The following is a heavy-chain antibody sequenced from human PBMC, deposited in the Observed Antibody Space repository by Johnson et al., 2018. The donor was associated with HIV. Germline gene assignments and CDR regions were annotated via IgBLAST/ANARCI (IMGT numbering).Heavy chain of an antibody. CDR3: ARGGEADAFDI. Sequence: VQLVESGGGVVQPGRSLRLSCAASGFTFSSYAMHWVRQAPGKGLEWVAVISYDGSNKYYADSVKGRFTISRDNSKNTLYLQMNSLSAEDTAVYYCARGGEADAFDIWGQGTMVTVSS. V-gene: IGHV3-30*14. J-gene: IGHJ3*02. CDR2: ISYDGSNK. CDR1: GFTFSSYA. D-gene: IGHD3-16*01.